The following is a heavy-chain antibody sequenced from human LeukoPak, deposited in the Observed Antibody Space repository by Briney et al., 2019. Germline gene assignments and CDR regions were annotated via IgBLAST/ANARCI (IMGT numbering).Heavy chain of an antibody. V-gene: IGHV1-2*02. D-gene: IGHD3-22*01. Sequence: ASVKVSCKASGYTFTSYDINWVRQATGQGLEWMGWINPNSGGTNYAQKFQGRVTMTRDTSISTAYMELSRLRSDDTAVYYCARTRSDYYDSSGYLDYWGQGTLVTVSS. J-gene: IGHJ4*02. CDR1: GYTFTSYD. CDR2: INPNSGGT. CDR3: ARTRSDYYDSSGYLDY.